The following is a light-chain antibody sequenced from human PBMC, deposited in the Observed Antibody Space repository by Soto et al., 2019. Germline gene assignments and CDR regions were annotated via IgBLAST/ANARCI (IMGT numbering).Light chain of an antibody. Sequence: NQMSRSPSSLSASVRDTVTLTCRASPGSSNYLAWYQLKPGKAPKLLIYAASTRQTGVPSRFSGSGSGTEFTLTISSLQPEDFATYYCQQLDSYPRTFGQGTKVDIK. CDR1: PGSSNY. CDR2: AAS. J-gene: IGKJ1*01. CDR3: QQLDSYPRT. V-gene: IGKV1-9*01.